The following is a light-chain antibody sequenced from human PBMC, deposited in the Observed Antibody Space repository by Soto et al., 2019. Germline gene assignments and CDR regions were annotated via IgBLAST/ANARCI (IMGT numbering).Light chain of an antibody. J-gene: IGKJ1*01. CDR2: DVS. CDR1: HSVSSNY. CDR3: QHYGISPT. V-gene: IGKV3-20*01. Sequence: EIVLTQSPGTLSLSPGERATLSCRSSHSVSSNYLAWYQQKPGQAPRLLIYDVSSRATGIPDRFSGSGSGTDFSLTISRLEPLDFAVYYCQHYGISPTFGQGTKLEIK.